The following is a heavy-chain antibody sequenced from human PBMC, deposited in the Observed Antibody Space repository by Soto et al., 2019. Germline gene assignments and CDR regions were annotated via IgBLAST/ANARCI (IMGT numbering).Heavy chain of an antibody. CDR1: GFTFSSYS. J-gene: IGHJ6*02. CDR3: ARDYYDSSGYNYGMDV. V-gene: IGHV3-48*02. D-gene: IGHD3-22*01. CDR2: ISSSSSTI. Sequence: PGGSLRLSCAASGFTFSSYSMNWVRQAPGKGLEWVSYISSSSSTIYYADSVKGRFTISRDNAKNSLYLQMNSLRDEDTAVYYCARDYYDSSGYNYGMDVWGQGTTVTVSS.